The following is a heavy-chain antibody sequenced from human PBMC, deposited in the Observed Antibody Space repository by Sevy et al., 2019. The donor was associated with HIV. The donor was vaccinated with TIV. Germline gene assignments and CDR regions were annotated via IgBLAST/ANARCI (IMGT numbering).Heavy chain of an antibody. D-gene: IGHD3-16*01. Sequence: GGSLRLSCAAPGFTFSSYDMHWVRQAPGKGLEWVAVISYDGSNKFYLDSVKGRFTFSRDNSKSTLYLQLSSLRAEDTAVYYSARVALTFGGDPYDKHYFMDVWGKGTTVTVSS. CDR3: ARVALTFGGDPYDKHYFMDV. CDR2: ISYDGSNK. J-gene: IGHJ6*03. CDR1: GFTFSSYD. V-gene: IGHV3-30*03.